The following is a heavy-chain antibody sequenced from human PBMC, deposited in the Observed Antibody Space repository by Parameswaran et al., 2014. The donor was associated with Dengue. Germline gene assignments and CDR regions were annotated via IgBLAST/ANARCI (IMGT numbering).Heavy chain of an antibody. Sequence: VRQAPGRTGVDWRISATGSTNYNPSLKSRVTMSVDTSKNQFSLKLSSVTAADTAVYYCATNSGAHDAFDIWGQGTMVTVSS. D-gene: IGHD6-25*01. J-gene: IGHJ3*02. CDR2: ISATGST. V-gene: IGHV4-4*07. CDR3: ATNSGAHDAFDI.